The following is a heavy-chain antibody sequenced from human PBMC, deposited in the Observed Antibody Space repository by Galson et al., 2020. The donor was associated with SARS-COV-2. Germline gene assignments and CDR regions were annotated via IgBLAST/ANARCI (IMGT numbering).Heavy chain of an antibody. Sequence: SETLSLTCAVSGFSISRGYYWGWLRQPHGKGLEWTGTVNSGGRTYYNPSLKSRVTISVDTSKNKFYLRLSSVTASDTAVYYCSGGRLRFDYWGQGTLVTVSS. V-gene: IGHV4-38-2*01. D-gene: IGHD1-26*01. J-gene: IGHJ4*02. CDR2: VNSGGRT. CDR1: GFSISRGYY. CDR3: SGGRLRFDY.